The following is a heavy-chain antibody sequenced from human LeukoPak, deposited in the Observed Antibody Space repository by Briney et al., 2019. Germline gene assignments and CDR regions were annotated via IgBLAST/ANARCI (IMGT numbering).Heavy chain of an antibody. CDR3: ARVPAGIFGVVIIYYYYYYMDV. J-gene: IGHJ6*03. D-gene: IGHD3-3*01. V-gene: IGHV3-7*01. CDR2: IKKDGSEK. CDR1: GFTFSSYW. Sequence: GGSLRLSCAASGFTFSSYWMSWVRQAPGKGLEWVANIKKDGSEKYYVDSVKGRFTISRDNAKNSLYLQMNSLRAEDTAVYYCARVPAGIFGVVIIYYYYYYMDVWGKGTTVTVSS.